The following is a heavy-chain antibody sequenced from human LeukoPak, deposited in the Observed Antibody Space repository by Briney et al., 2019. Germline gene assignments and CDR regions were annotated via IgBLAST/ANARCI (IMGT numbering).Heavy chain of an antibody. Sequence: PGGSLRLSCAASGFTFSSYSMNWVRQAPGKGLEWVSYISSSSSTIYYADSVKGRFTISRDNAKNSLYLQMNSLRAEDTAVYYCARDYGDYEYYYYGMDVWGQGTTVTVSS. J-gene: IGHJ6*02. D-gene: IGHD4-17*01. CDR1: GFTFSSYS. CDR3: ARDYGDYEYYYYGMDV. CDR2: ISSSSSTI. V-gene: IGHV3-48*04.